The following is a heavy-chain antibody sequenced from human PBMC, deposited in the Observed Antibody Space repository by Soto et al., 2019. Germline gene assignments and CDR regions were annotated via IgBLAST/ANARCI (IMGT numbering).Heavy chain of an antibody. Sequence: QVQLVESGGGVVQPGRSLRLSCAASGFTFSSYGMHWVRQAPGKGLEWVTVISYDGNVAYYADSVKGRFTISRDNSKNTLYLQMNSLRTEDTAMYYCAKEGPITNWYFDYWGLGTLVTVSS. CDR3: AKEGPITNWYFDY. D-gene: IGHD1-1*01. CDR1: GFTFSSYG. J-gene: IGHJ4*02. V-gene: IGHV3-30*18. CDR2: ISYDGNVA.